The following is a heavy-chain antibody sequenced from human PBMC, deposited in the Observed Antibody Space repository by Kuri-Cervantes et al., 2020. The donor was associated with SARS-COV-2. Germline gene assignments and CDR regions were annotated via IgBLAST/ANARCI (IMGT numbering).Heavy chain of an antibody. CDR1: GCTFTSYA. D-gene: IGHD3-22*01. J-gene: IGHJ5*02. CDR2: INAGNGNT. V-gene: IGHV1-3*01. Sequence: ASVPVSCQASGCTFTSYAMHWVRQAPGQRLEWMGWINAGNGNTKYSQKFQGRVTITRDTSASTAYMELSSLRSEDTAVYYCARDYYYDSLTAFDPWGQGTLVTVSS. CDR3: ARDYYYDSLTAFDP.